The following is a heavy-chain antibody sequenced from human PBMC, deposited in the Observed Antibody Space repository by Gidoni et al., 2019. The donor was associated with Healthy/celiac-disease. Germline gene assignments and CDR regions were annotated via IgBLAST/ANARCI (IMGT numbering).Heavy chain of an antibody. V-gene: IGHV3-33*01. Sequence: QVQLVESGGGVVQPGRSLRLSCAASGFTFSSYGMNWVRQAPGKGLEWVAVIWYDGSNKYYADSVKGRFTISRDNSKNTLYLQMNSLRAEDTAVYYCARGGLDSSGYYFDYWGQGTLVTVSS. CDR1: GFTFSSYG. J-gene: IGHJ4*02. CDR2: IWYDGSNK. CDR3: ARGGLDSSGYYFDY. D-gene: IGHD3-22*01.